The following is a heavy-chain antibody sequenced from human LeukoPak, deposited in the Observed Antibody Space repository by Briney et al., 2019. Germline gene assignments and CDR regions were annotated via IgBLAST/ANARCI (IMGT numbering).Heavy chain of an antibody. CDR3: ANPRYDSSGYYYVD. V-gene: IGHV1-3*01. J-gene: IGHJ4*02. Sequence: ASVKVSCKASGYTFTDYTMHWLRQAPGQRLDWMGWINGGSGNTKYSPGFQGRVTITRDTSASTAYMELSSLRSEDTAVYYCANPRYDSSGYYYVDWGQGTLVTVSS. D-gene: IGHD3-22*01. CDR1: GYTFTDYT. CDR2: INGGSGNT.